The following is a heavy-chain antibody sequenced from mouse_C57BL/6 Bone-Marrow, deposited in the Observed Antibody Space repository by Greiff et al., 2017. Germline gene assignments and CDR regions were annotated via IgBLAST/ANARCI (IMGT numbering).Heavy chain of an antibody. Sequence: EVQLQQSGPELVKPGASVTISCKASGYSFTGYYMNWVKQSPEKSLEWIGEINPSTGGTTYNQKFKAKATLTVDKSSSTAYMQLKSLTSEDSAVYYCASRARQRRLRDAMDYWGQGTSVTVSS. CDR3: ASRARQRRLRDAMDY. CDR1: GYSFTGYY. CDR2: INPSTGGT. D-gene: IGHD3-2*02. V-gene: IGHV1-42*01. J-gene: IGHJ4*01.